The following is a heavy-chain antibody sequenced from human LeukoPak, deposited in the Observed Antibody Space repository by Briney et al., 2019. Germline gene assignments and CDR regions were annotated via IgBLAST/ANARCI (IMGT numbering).Heavy chain of an antibody. CDR2: ISSSSSTI. V-gene: IGHV3-48*01. D-gene: IGHD6-19*01. J-gene: IGHJ4*02. CDR1: GFTSSSYS. Sequence: PGGSLRLSCAASGFTSSSYSMNWVRQAPGKGLEWVSYISSSSSTIYYADSVKGRFTISRDNAKNSLYLQMNSLRAEDTAVYYCARRIAVAGFDYWGQGTLVTVSS. CDR3: ARRIAVAGFDY.